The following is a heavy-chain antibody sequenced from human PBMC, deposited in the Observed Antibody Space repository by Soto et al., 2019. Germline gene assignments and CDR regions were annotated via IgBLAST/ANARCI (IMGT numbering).Heavy chain of an antibody. V-gene: IGHV3-74*01. CDR2: IKGDLITT. Sequence: EVQVVESGGGLVQPGGSLRLSCAASEFTFSDYWMHWVRQAPGKGLVWVSRIKGDLITTNYADSVKGRFTISRDNARNTVSLQIDSLRAEDTAVYYCARGARGLYFMDVWGKGTTVTVSS. D-gene: IGHD5-12*01. CDR3: ARGARGLYFMDV. CDR1: EFTFSDYW. J-gene: IGHJ6*03.